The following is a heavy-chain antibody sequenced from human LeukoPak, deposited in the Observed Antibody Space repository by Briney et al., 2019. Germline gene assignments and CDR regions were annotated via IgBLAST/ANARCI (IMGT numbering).Heavy chain of an antibody. V-gene: IGHV3-15*01. CDR1: GFTFNNAW. CDR3: TTASKRQHFDY. CDR2: IKSKTDDATA. J-gene: IGHJ4*02. Sequence: GGSLRLSCAASGFTFNNAWMTWVRQAPGKELEWVGRIKSKTDDATADFAAPVKGRFTISRDDSRNTVYLQMNSLKTEDTAVYYCTTASKRQHFDYWGQGTLVTVSS.